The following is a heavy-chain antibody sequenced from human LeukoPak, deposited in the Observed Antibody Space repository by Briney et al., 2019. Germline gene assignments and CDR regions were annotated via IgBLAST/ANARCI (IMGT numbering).Heavy chain of an antibody. CDR3: AKAGIGVVGYFDY. CDR2: IRGSGGGT. J-gene: IGHJ4*02. CDR1: GFTFNSYA. V-gene: IGHV3-23*01. D-gene: IGHD6-19*01. Sequence: GGSLRLSCAASGFTFNSYAMSWVRQAPGKGLEWVSAIRGSGGGTYYADSVKGRFTISRDNSKNTLYLQMNSLRDEDTALYYCAKAGIGVVGYFDYWGQGTLVTVSA.